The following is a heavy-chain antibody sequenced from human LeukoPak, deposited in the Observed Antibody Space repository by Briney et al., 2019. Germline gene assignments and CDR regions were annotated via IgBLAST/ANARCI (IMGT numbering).Heavy chain of an antibody. J-gene: IGHJ4*02. CDR2: IRSKADGGTP. CDR1: GFIFSNYG. D-gene: IGHD2-15*01. Sequence: GGSLRLSCTASGFIFSNYGMSWVRQAPGKGLEWVGHIRSKADGGTPDYIAPVKGRFTISRDDSKDTLYLQMNSLNTEDTAMYYCTTRSPARYCSDGACYSSADYWGQGTLVTVSS. CDR3: TTRSPARYCSDGACYSSADY. V-gene: IGHV3-15*01.